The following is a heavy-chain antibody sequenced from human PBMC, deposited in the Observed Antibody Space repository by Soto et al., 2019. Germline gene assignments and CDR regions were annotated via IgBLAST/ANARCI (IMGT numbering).Heavy chain of an antibody. J-gene: IGHJ4*02. CDR1: GFSFSAYA. CDR3: VKERIELWLIDY. Sequence: DVQLLESGGGLAQPGESLRLSCVASGFSFSAYAMSWVRQSPGKGFEWVSTISGSGRITNYADSVKGRFTTSKDTSTNTLYLHMNSLPADDTALYYCVKERIELWLIDYWGQGALVTVSS. CDR2: ISGSGRIT. V-gene: IGHV3-23*01. D-gene: IGHD3-16*01.